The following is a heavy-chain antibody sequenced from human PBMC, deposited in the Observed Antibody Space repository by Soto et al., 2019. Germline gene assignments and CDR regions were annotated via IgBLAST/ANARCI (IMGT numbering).Heavy chain of an antibody. D-gene: IGHD1-7*01. J-gene: IGHJ4*02. CDR2: VKTKADGGTT. V-gene: IGHV3-15*07. CDR1: GLTCTNAG. CDR3: AREGITGTNDY. Sequence: RLSSAACGLTCTNAGLNWVRQAPGKGPEWVGRVKTKADGGTTDYADSVKGRFTISRDNAKNSLYLQMNSLRAEDTAVYYCAREGITGTNDYWGQGTLVTVSS.